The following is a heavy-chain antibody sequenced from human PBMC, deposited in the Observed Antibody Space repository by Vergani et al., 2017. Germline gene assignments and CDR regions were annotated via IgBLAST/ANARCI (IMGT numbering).Heavy chain of an antibody. J-gene: IGHJ6*02. D-gene: IGHD6-13*01. CDR3: AADPSRSLYGMDV. V-gene: IGHV1-58*02. CDR2: IVVGSGNT. CDR1: GFTFTSSA. Sequence: QLVQSGAEVKKPGSSVKVSCKASGFTFTSSAMQWVRQARGQPLEWIGWIVVGSGNTNYAQKFQERVTITRDMSTSTAYMELSSLRSEDTAVYYCAADPSRSLYGMDVWGQGTTVTVSS.